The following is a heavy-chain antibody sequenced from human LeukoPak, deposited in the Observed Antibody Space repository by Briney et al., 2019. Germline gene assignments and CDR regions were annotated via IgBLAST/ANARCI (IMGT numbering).Heavy chain of an antibody. Sequence: GASVKVSRKASGYTFTGYYMHWVRQAPGQGLEWMGWINPNSGGTNYAQKFQGRVTMTRDTSISTAYMELSRLRSDDTAVYYCARRYSSSWYAADRYYYYYMDVWGKGTTVTVSS. V-gene: IGHV1-2*02. CDR3: ARRYSSSWYAADRYYYYYMDV. CDR2: INPNSGGT. J-gene: IGHJ6*03. D-gene: IGHD6-13*01. CDR1: GYTFTGYY.